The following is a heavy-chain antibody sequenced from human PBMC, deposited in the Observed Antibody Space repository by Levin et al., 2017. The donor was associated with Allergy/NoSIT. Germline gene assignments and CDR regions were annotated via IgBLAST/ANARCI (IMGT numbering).Heavy chain of an antibody. V-gene: IGHV5-51*01. D-gene: IGHD3-16*01. J-gene: IGHJ4*02. Sequence: GESLKISCKGSGYSFTSYWIGWVRQMPGKGLEWMGIIYPGDSDTRYSPSFQGQVTISADKSISTAYLQWSSLKASDTAMYYCARLGGRVSGSSLGWGYRGYWGQGTLVTVSS. CDR3: ARLGGRVSGSSLGWGYRGY. CDR1: GYSFTSYW. CDR2: IYPGDSDT.